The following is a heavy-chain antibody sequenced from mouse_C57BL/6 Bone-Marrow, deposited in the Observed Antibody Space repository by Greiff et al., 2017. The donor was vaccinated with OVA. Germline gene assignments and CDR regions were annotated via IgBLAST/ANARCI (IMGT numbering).Heavy chain of an antibody. CDR1: GYTFTNYW. CDR3: ARCYGSSYYAMDY. Sequence: VQLQQSGAELVRPGTSVKMSCKASGYTFTNYWIGWAKQRPGHGLEWIGDLYPGGGYTNYNEKFKGKATLTADKSSSTAYMQFSSLTSEDSAIYYCARCYGSSYYAMDYWGQGTSVTVSS. J-gene: IGHJ4*01. D-gene: IGHD1-1*01. CDR2: LYPGGGYT. V-gene: IGHV1-63*01.